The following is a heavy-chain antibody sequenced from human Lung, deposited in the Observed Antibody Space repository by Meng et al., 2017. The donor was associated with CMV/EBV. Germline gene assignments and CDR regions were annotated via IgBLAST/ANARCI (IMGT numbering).Heavy chain of an antibody. CDR1: GFTFSSYA. V-gene: IGHV3-23*01. D-gene: IGHD3-3*01. Sequence: GEXXTISCAASGFTFSSYAMSWVRQAPGKGLEWVSAISGSGGSTYYADSVKGRFTISRDNSKNTLYLQMNSLRAEDTAVYYCAKDLWGETDFWSGYLYYYYYYGMDVWXQGTTVTVSS. J-gene: IGHJ6*02. CDR2: ISGSGGST. CDR3: AKDLWGETDFWSGYLYYYYYYGMDV.